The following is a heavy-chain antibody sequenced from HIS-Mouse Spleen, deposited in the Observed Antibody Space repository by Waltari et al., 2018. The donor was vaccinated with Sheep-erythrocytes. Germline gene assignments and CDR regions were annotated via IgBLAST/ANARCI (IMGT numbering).Heavy chain of an antibody. D-gene: IGHD6-19*01. Sequence: QVQLQQWGAGLLKPSETLSLTCAVYGGSFRGYYWSWIRQPPGKGLEWIGEINHSGSTNYNPSLKSRVNISVDTSKNQFSLKLSSVTAADTAVYYCALSVDLAGAFDIWGQGTMVTVSS. V-gene: IGHV4-34*01. CDR2: INHSGST. CDR1: GGSFRGYY. J-gene: IGHJ3*02. CDR3: ALSVDLAGAFDI.